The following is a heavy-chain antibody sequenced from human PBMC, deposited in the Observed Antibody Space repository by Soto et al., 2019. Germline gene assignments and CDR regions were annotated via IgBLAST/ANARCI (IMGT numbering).Heavy chain of an antibody. D-gene: IGHD3-10*01. CDR2: IYYSGST. V-gene: IGHV4-59*01. CDR1: GGSISSYY. CDR3: ARDSSTRGFDY. Sequence: QVQLQESGPGLVKPSETLSLTCIVSGGSISSYYWSWVRQPPGKGLEWIGYIYYSGSTNYNPSLKSRVTISIDTSRNQFSLKVSSVTAADTAVYYCARDSSTRGFDYWGQGTLVTVSS. J-gene: IGHJ4*02.